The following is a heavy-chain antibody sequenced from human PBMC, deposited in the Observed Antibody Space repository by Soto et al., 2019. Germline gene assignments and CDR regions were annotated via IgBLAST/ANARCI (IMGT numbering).Heavy chain of an antibody. CDR2: ISDSGSTI. J-gene: IGHJ5*02. CDR3: ARGGSGWTRGGWLGP. CDR1: GFTFSDYY. D-gene: IGHD6-25*01. V-gene: IGHV3-11*01. Sequence: QMQLVQSGGGLVKPGGSLTLSCKASGFTFSDYYMIWVRQTPGKGLELLSDISDSGSTIYYADSVRARFTIFRENAANSVYLQLDGLTDGDTAFDYCARGGSGWTRGGWLGPWGQGSLVTVSS.